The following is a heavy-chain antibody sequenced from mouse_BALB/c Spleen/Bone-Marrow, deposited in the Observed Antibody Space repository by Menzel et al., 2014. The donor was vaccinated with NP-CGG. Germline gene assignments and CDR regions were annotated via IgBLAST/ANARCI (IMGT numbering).Heavy chain of an antibody. CDR2: IDPASDYT. V-gene: IGHV14-3*02. D-gene: IGHD4-1*01. CDR3: ANLTGTFDY. J-gene: IGHJ2*01. Sequence: VQLQQSGAELVKPGASVKLSCTASGFNIKDTYMHWVKQRPEQGLEWIGRIDPASDYTQFDSKFQGKATITADTSSNTAYLQLSSLTSEDTAVYYCANLTGTFDYWGQGTTLTVSS. CDR1: GFNIKDTY.